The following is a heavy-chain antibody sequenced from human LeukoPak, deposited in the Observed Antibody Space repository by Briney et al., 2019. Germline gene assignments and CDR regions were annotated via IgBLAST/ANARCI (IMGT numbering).Heavy chain of an antibody. CDR2: ISSSGNYI. CDR1: GFTFSDYT. CDR3: ARGVGYCSGGSCYSRFCDY. Sequence: GGSLRLSCAASGFTFSDYTMNWVRQAPGKGLEWVSSISSSGNYIYYADSVRGRFTISRDNAKTSLSLQMNSLRAEDTAVYYCARGVGYCSGGSCYSRFCDYWGQGTLVTVSS. J-gene: IGHJ4*02. D-gene: IGHD2-15*01. V-gene: IGHV3-21*06.